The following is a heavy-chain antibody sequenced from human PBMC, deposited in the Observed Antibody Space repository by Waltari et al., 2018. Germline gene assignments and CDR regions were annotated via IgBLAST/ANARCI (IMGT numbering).Heavy chain of an antibody. D-gene: IGHD6-13*01. J-gene: IGHJ6*02. CDR1: GFTFGDYA. CDR2: IRSKAYGGTT. CDR3: AKDLQAGYSSSWGSYYYYGMDV. Sequence: EVQLVESGGGLVQPGRSLRLSCTASGFTFGDYAMSWFRQAPGTGLEWVGFIRSKAYGGTTEYAASVKGRFTISRDDSKSIAYLQMNSLKTEDTAVYYCAKDLQAGYSSSWGSYYYYGMDVWGQGTTVTVSS. V-gene: IGHV3-49*03.